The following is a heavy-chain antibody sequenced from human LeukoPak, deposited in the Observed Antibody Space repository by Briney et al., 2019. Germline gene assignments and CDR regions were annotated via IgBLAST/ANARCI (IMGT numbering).Heavy chain of an antibody. CDR1: GFTFSIYW. Sequence: GGSLRLSCAASGFTFSIYWIHWVRQAPGKGLVWVSRINTDGSYTSYADSVKGRFTISRDNAKNTLYLQMNSLRAEDTAVYYCASDYGGNSDYWGQGTLVTVSS. V-gene: IGHV3-74*01. J-gene: IGHJ4*02. CDR2: INTDGSYT. CDR3: ASDYGGNSDY. D-gene: IGHD4-23*01.